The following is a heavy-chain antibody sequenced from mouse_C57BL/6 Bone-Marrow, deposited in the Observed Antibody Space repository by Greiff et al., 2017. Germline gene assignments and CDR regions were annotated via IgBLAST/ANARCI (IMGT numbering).Heavy chain of an antibody. CDR3: ARGDGYYETDAFAY. CDR2: ISNLAYSI. CDR1: GFTFSDYG. D-gene: IGHD2-3*01. V-gene: IGHV5-15*01. Sequence: EVNVVESGGGLVQPGGSLKLSCAASGFTFSDYGMAWVRQAPRKGPEWVAFISNLAYSIYYADTVTGRFTISRENAKNTLYLEMSSLRSEDTAMYYCARGDGYYETDAFAYWGQGTLVTVSA. J-gene: IGHJ3*01.